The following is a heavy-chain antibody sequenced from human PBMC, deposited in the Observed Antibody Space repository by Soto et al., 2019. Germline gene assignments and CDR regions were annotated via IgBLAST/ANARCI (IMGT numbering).Heavy chain of an antibody. V-gene: IGHV4-30-4*01. J-gene: IGHJ4*02. CDR3: ARASAYTASDFDY. CDR1: GGSISSGDYY. D-gene: IGHD5-18*01. CDR2: IYYSGNN. Sequence: QMQLQESGPGLVKPSQTLSLTCTVSGGSISSGDYYWGWIRQPPGKGLEWIGYIYYSGNNLHNRPLKSRVTIPVDTSNNQFSLKLSSVTAADTAVYYCARASAYTASDFDYWGQGTLVTVSS.